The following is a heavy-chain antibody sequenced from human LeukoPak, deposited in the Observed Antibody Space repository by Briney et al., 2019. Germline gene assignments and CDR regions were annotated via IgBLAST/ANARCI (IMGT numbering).Heavy chain of an antibody. Sequence: GGSLRLSCAASEFTFSSYEMNWVRQALGKGLEWVSYISSSGSTIYYTDSVKGRFTISRDNAKNSLYLQMNSLRAEDTAVYYCATRTYSGRYYSALDIWGQGTMVTVSS. CDR1: EFTFSSYE. CDR3: ATRTYSGRYYSALDI. J-gene: IGHJ3*02. CDR2: ISSSGSTI. V-gene: IGHV3-48*03. D-gene: IGHD1-26*01.